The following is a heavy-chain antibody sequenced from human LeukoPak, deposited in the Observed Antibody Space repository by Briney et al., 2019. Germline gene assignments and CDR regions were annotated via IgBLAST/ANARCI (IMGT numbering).Heavy chain of an antibody. CDR2: ISSNGGST. J-gene: IGHJ3*02. Sequence: GGSLRLSCAASGFTFSSYAMHWVRQAPGKGLEFVSAISSNGGSTYYANSVKGRFTISRDNSKNTLYLQMGSLRAEDMAVHYCARVKVSGAFDIWGQGTMVTVSS. CDR1: GFTFSSYA. V-gene: IGHV3-64*01. CDR3: ARVKVSGAFDI. D-gene: IGHD1-14*01.